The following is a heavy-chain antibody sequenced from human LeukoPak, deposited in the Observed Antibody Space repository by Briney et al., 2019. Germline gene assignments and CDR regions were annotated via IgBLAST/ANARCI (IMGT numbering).Heavy chain of an antibody. CDR1: GFTFDDYA. V-gene: IGHV3-9*03. Sequence: PGGFLRLSCAASGFTFDDYAMHWVRQAPGKGLEWVSGISWNSGSIGYADSVMGRFTISRDNAKNSLYLQMNSLRAEDMDLYYCAKEAIIASAFDIWGQGTMVTVSS. CDR2: ISWNSGSI. J-gene: IGHJ3*02. D-gene: IGHD6-13*01. CDR3: AKEAIIASAFDI.